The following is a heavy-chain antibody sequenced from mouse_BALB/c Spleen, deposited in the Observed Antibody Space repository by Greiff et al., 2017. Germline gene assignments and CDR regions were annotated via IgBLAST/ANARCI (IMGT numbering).Heavy chain of an antibody. CDR1: GYTFTSYY. D-gene: IGHD2-2*01. J-gene: IGHJ4*01. Sequence: QVQLKESGPELVKPGASVRISCKASGYTFTSYYIHWVKQRPGQGLEWIGWIYPGNVNTKYNEKFKGKATLTADKSSSTAYMQLSSLTSEDSAVYFCARSGGYGYVYAMDYWGQGTSVTVSS. CDR2: IYPGNVNT. V-gene: IGHV1S56*01. CDR3: ARSGGYGYVYAMDY.